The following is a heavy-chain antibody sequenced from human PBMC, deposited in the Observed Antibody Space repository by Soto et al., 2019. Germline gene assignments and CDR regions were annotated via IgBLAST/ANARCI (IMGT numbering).Heavy chain of an antibody. Sequence: PGGSLRLSCAASGFTCDDYSMHWVRQAPGKGLEWVSGISWNSGSIGYADSVKGRFTISRENAKNSLYLQMNSLRAEDTALYYCAIAQDSSGYYYHYWGQGTLVNVSS. D-gene: IGHD3-22*01. J-gene: IGHJ4*02. CDR3: AIAQDSSGYYYHY. CDR2: ISWNSGSI. CDR1: GFTCDDYS. V-gene: IGHV3-9*01.